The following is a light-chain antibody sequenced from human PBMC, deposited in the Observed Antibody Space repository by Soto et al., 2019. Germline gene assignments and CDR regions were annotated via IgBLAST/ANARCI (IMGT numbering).Light chain of an antibody. CDR3: QQYHNYCT. Sequence: DIQMTQSPSTLSASIGDRVTITCRASQSISRWLAWYQHKPGKAPKLLIYDGTSLQSGVPSRFSGSGSGTEFTLTISSLQPDDFATYYCQQYHNYCTFVQGTKLEIK. CDR1: QSISRW. CDR2: DGT. V-gene: IGKV1-5*01. J-gene: IGKJ2*02.